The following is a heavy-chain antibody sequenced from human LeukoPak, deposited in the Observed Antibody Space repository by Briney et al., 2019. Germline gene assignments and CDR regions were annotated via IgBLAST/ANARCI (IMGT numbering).Heavy chain of an antibody. CDR2: ISSSGSTI. V-gene: IGHV3-11*04. CDR1: GGSFSGYY. D-gene: IGHD3-10*01. J-gene: IGHJ4*02. CDR3: ARAGYYFDY. Sequence: LSLTCAVYGGSFSGYYWSWIRQPPGKGLEWVSYISSSGSTIYYADSVKGRFTISRDNAKNSLYLQMNSLRAEDTAVYYCARAGYYFDYWGQGTLVTVSS.